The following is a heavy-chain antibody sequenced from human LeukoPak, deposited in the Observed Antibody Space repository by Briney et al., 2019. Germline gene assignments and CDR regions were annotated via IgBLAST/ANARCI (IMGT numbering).Heavy chain of an antibody. D-gene: IGHD3-10*01. Sequence: PGGSLRLPCAASGFTFSSYGMHWVRQAPGKGLEGVAFIRYDGSNKYYADSVKGRFTISRDNSKNTLYLQMNSLRAEDTAVYYCAKDRYEGSGFIDYWGQGTLVTVSS. J-gene: IGHJ4*02. V-gene: IGHV3-30*02. CDR3: AKDRYEGSGFIDY. CDR1: GFTFSSYG. CDR2: IRYDGSNK.